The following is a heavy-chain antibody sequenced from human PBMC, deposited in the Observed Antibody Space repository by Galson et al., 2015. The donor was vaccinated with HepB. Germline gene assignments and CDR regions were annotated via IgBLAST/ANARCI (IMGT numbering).Heavy chain of an antibody. CDR2: IRSKVHGGTT. CDR3: SGDRKGGYGPFDY. J-gene: IGHJ4*02. CDR1: GFTFGDHS. V-gene: IGHV3-49*03. D-gene: IGHD5-12*01. Sequence: SLRLSCAGSGFTFGDHSMTWFRQAPGKGLEWVGSIRSKVHGGTTEYAASVKGRFTISRDDSKNIAYLQMNSLTTEDTAMYYCSGDRKGGYGPFDYWGQGTLVTVSS.